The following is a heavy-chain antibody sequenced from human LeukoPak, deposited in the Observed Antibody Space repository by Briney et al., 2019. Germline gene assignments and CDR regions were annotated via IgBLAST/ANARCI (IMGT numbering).Heavy chain of an antibody. J-gene: IGHJ4*02. V-gene: IGHV3-23*01. CDR2: ISGNSGST. Sequence: GGSLRLSCAASGFTFSSYAMSWVRQAPGKGLEWVSSISGNSGSTYYADSVKGRFTISRDSSKNTVYLQMNSLIAEDTAVYYCAKVSAWAMVGATYFDYWGQGTLVTVSS. D-gene: IGHD1-26*01. CDR3: AKVSAWAMVGATYFDY. CDR1: GFTFSSYA.